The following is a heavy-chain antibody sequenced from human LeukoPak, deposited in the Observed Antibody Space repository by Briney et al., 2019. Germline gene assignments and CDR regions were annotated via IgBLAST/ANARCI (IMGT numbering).Heavy chain of an antibody. CDR3: AREPDMDV. CDR2: INISGGTK. J-gene: IGHJ6*03. Sequence: GGSLRLSCAASGFTFSRFEMNWVRQAPGKGLEWVSYINISGGTKYYADSVKGRFTISRDNAKNSLYLQMNSLRAEDTAVYFCAREPDMDVWGKGTTVTISS. V-gene: IGHV3-48*03. CDR1: GFTFSRFE.